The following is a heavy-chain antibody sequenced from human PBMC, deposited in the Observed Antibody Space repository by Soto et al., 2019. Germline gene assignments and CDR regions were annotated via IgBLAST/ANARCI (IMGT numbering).Heavy chain of an antibody. CDR2: INTDGST. CDR3: ARILVGANRAFDY. V-gene: IGHV3-74*01. Sequence: GGSPRLSCAASGFTFSSYWMHWVRQAPGKGLVWVSRINTDGSTTYADSVKGRFTISKDNGKNTLYLQMDSLRAEDTAVYYCARILVGANRAFDYWGQGTLVTVSS. J-gene: IGHJ4*02. CDR1: GFTFSSYW. D-gene: IGHD1-26*01.